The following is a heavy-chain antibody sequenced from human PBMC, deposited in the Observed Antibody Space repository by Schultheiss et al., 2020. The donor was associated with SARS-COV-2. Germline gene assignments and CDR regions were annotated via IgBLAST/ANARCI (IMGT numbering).Heavy chain of an antibody. D-gene: IGHD4-17*01. CDR2: INHSGST. J-gene: IGHJ6*02. CDR1: GGSFSDYY. V-gene: IGHV4-34*01. Sequence: SETLSLTCAVYGGSFSDYYWSWIRQPPGKGLEWIGEINHSGSTNYNPSLKSRVTISVDTSKNQFSLKLSSVTAADTAVYYCARGLGAVTTNYYYYYGMDVWGQGTTVTVSS. CDR3: ARGLGAVTTNYYYYYGMDV.